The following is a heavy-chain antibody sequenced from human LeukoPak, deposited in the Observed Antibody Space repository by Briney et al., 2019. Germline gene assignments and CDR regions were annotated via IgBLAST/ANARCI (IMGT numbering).Heavy chain of an antibody. CDR2: HYHTGRI. CDR1: GGSISGTSYC. V-gene: IGHV4-39*07. D-gene: IGHD1-1*01. J-gene: IGHJ4*02. CDR3: ARDGSDNWGLFDN. Sequence: SETLSLTCSVSGGSISGTSYCWGWIRQPPGKGPEWIGSHYHTGRIYHNPSLNSPVPITVDTSKNQFSLKLSSVTDADTAVYYCARDGSDNWGLFDNWGRGTLVTVSS.